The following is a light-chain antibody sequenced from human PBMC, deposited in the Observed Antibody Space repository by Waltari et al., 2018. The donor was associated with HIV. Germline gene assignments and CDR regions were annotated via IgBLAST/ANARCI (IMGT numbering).Light chain of an antibody. V-gene: IGKV1-5*03. CDR3: QQYSTHYA. J-gene: IGKJ2*01. Sequence: IQMTQSPSSVSASVGDTVILTCRASQDIDNWLAWYHQKPGRSPKRLISMTSVLESGVPSRFSGSGSGTTLTLTITGLHPDDFGTYFCQQYSTHYAFGQGTRVE. CDR2: MTS. CDR1: QDIDNW.